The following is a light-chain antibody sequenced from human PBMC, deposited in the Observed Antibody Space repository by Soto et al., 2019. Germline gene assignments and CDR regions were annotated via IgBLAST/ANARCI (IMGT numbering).Light chain of an antibody. Sequence: VLTQSPGTLSLSPGERATLSCRASQSVSSSFLAWYQQKPGQAPRLLIYGASSRATGIPDRFSGSGSGTDFTLTISRLEPEDFAVYYCQHYGGSPITFGQGTRPEI. CDR1: QSVSSSF. CDR3: QHYGGSPIT. J-gene: IGKJ5*01. V-gene: IGKV3-20*01. CDR2: GAS.